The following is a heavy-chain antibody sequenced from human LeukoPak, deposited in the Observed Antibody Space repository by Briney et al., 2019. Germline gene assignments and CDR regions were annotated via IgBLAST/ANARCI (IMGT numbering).Heavy chain of an antibody. V-gene: IGHV3-23*01. Sequence: GGSLRLSCAASGFSFSSYAMSWVRQAPGKGLEWVSAISGSGGNTYYADSVRGRFTISRDNSKNTLYLQMNSLRAEDTAIYYCAKVSWANYFDYWGQGTLVTASS. CDR3: AKVSWANYFDY. D-gene: IGHD6-13*01. J-gene: IGHJ4*02. CDR2: ISGSGGNT. CDR1: GFSFSSYA.